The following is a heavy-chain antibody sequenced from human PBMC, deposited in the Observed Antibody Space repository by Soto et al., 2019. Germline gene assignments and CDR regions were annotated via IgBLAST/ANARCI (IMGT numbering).Heavy chain of an antibody. CDR2: ISSSSSYI. CDR3: ARCDLIVATT. D-gene: IGHD5-12*01. V-gene: IGHV3-21*01. CDR1: GFTFSSYS. J-gene: IGHJ5*02. Sequence: PGGSLSLSCAASGFTFSSYSMNWVRQAPGKGLEWVSSISSSSSYIYYADSVKGRFTISRDNAKNSLYLQMNSLRAEDTAVYYCARCDLIVATTWGQGTLVTVSS.